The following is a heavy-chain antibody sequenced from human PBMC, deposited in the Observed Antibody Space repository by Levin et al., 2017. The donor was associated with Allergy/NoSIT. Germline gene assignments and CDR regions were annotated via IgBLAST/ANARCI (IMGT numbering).Heavy chain of an antibody. CDR1: FLPFLLSL. J-gene: IGHJ4*02. CDR3: VSAPSFSSGWYGPIVDY. D-gene: IGHD6-19*01. CDR2: ISGGSTTTI. Sequence: SLLLSFFFSFLPFLLSLLNWVRQAPGKGLEWISYISGGSTTTIYYAESVKGRFPFSLYNAESSLYLQMNSLTAEDTAVYYCVSAPSFSSGWYGPIVDYWGQGTLVTVSS. V-gene: IGHV3-48*04.